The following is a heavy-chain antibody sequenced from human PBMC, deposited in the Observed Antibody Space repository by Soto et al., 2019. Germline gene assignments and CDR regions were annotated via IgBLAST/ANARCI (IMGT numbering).Heavy chain of an antibody. Sequence: LSLTCAVYGGSFSGYYWSWIRQPPGKGLEWIGEINHSGSTNYNPSLKSRVTISVDTSKNQFSLKLSSVTAADTAVYYCASGRGTYYYYYYGMDVWGQGTTVTVSS. D-gene: IGHD3-16*01. V-gene: IGHV4-34*01. CDR3: ASGRGTYYYYYYGMDV. CDR1: GGSFSGYY. CDR2: INHSGST. J-gene: IGHJ6*02.